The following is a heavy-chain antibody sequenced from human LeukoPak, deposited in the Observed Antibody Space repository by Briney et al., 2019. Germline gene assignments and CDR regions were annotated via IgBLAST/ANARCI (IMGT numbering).Heavy chain of an antibody. V-gene: IGHV3-7*01. CDR1: GLSFSSYW. CDR2: IKEDGSAK. CDR3: ARDYDYFSGHNLDSYDI. Sequence: AGGSLSLFCAASGLSFSSYWMTWVRQAPGKGLEWVANIKEDGSAKSYVDSVKGRFTISRDNAKNSLYLQMNSLRVEDTAVYYCARDYDYFSGHNLDSYDIWGQGTTVIVSS. D-gene: IGHD2-15*01. J-gene: IGHJ3*02.